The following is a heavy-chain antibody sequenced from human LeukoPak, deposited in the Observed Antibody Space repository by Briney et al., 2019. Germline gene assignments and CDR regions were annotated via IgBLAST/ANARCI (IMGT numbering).Heavy chain of an antibody. CDR2: INPNSGGT. CDR3: ARVLRYCGGDCYDY. J-gene: IGHJ4*02. Sequence: ASVKASCKASGYTFTGYYMHWVRQAPGQGLEWMGRINPNSGGTNYAQKFQGRVTMTRDTSISTAYMELSRLRSDDTAVYYCARVLRYCGGDCYDYWGQGTLVTVSS. V-gene: IGHV1-2*06. CDR1: GYTFTGYY. D-gene: IGHD2-21*01.